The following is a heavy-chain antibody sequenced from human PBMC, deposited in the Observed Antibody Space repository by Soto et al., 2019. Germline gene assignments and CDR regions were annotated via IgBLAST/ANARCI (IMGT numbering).Heavy chain of an antibody. CDR2: ILPSGST. V-gene: IGHV4-61*01. J-gene: IGHJ4*02. CDR1: GGSVSSGSYY. Sequence: SETLSLTCTVSGGSVSSGSYYWTWIRQSPGKGLEWMGYILPSGSTDYNPPLKSRVTISVDASKNEFSLKLRSVTAADTAVYYCARQWIAPAQYYFDYWGQGMLVTVSS. CDR3: ARQWIAPAQYYFDY. D-gene: IGHD5-12*01.